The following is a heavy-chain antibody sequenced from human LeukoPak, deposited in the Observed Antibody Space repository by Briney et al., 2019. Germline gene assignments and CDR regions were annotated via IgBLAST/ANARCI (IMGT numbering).Heavy chain of an antibody. CDR2: ISSSGSTI. J-gene: IGHJ4*02. CDR1: GFTFSSYE. CDR3: ARENQYSSSWADY. Sequence: GGSLRLSCAASGFTFSSYEMNWVRQAPGKGLEWVSYISSSGSTIYYADSVKGRFTISRDNAKNSLYLQMNSLRAEDTAVYCCARENQYSSSWADYWGQGTLVTVSS. D-gene: IGHD6-13*01. V-gene: IGHV3-48*03.